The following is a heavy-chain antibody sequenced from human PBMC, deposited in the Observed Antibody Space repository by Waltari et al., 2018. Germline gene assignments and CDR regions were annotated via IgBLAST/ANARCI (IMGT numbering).Heavy chain of an antibody. D-gene: IGHD3-3*02. CDR1: GGPFGGAG. J-gene: IGHJ6*03. CDR3: ATHKLGISQHYYHMGA. Sequence: VQLVQSGAEVRTPGSSVKVSCKASGGPFGGAGIGWVRLVPGQRLEWLGVIIPIFGIPDYSQKFQDRLTITADESTSTAYMELSSLTSEDTAIYFCATHKLGISQHYYHMGAWGKGTTVTISS. CDR2: IIPIFGIP. V-gene: IGHV1-69*12.